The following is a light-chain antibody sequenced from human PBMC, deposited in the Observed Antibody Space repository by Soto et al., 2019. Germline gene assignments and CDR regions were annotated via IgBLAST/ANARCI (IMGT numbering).Light chain of an antibody. J-gene: IGKJ1*01. Sequence: DIPMTQSPSNLSASVGDRVTITCRASQSISIWLAWYQQKPGKAPKLLIYKASNLESGVPSRFSGSGSRTEFTLTISSPQPDDFAAYYCLQYNSHWTFGQGTKVEIK. CDR1: QSISIW. CDR2: KAS. V-gene: IGKV1-5*03. CDR3: LQYNSHWT.